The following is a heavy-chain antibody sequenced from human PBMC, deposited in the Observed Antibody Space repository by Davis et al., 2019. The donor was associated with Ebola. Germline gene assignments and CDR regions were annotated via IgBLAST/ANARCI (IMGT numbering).Heavy chain of an antibody. CDR1: GFTVSSNY. CDR3: ARAGYFEYYYYGMDV. V-gene: IGHV3-53*05. Sequence: GESLKISCAASGFTVSSNYMSWVRQAPGKGLEWVSVIYSGGSTYYADSVKGRFTISRDNAKNSLYLQMNSLRAEDTAVYYCARAGYFEYYYYGMDVWGQGTTVTVSS. D-gene: IGHD3-3*01. CDR2: IYSGGST. J-gene: IGHJ6*02.